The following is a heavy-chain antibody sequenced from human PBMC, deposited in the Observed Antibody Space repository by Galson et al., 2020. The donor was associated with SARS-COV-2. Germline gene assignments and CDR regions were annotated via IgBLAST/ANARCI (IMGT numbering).Heavy chain of an antibody. J-gene: IGHJ6*02. CDR1: GGSISSGGYY. CDR3: ARVQQKGITIFGVVTDYGMDV. CDR2: IYYSGST. Sequence: SETLSLTCTVSGGSISSGGYYWSWIRQHPGKGLEWIGYIYYSGSTYYNPSLKSRVTISVDTSKNQFSLKLSSVTAADTAVYYCARVQQKGITIFGVVTDYGMDVWGQGTTVTVSS. D-gene: IGHD3-3*01. V-gene: IGHV4-31*03.